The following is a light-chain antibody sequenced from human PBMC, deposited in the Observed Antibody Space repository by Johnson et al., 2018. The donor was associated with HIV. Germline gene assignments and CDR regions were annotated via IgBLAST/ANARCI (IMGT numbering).Light chain of an antibody. CDR2: ENN. J-gene: IGLJ1*01. CDR3: GAWDSSLSAHFV. V-gene: IGLV1-51*02. Sequence: QSVLTQPPSVSAAPGQKVTISCSGSSSNIGRNYVSWYQHLPGTAPKLLIYENNKRPSGIPDRFSASKSGTSATLVITGLQTGDEADYYCGAWDSSLSAHFVFGTGTKVTVL. CDR1: SSNIGRNY.